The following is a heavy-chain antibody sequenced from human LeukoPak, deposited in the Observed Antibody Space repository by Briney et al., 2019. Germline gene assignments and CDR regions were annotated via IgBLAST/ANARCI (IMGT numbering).Heavy chain of an antibody. Sequence: GESLKISCKGSGYSFTSYWIGWVRQMPGKGLEWMGIIYPGDSDTRYSPSFQGQVTILADKSISTAYLQWSSLKASDTAMYYCARHRSSSSGNYYYYMDVWGKGTTVTVSS. CDR1: GYSFTSYW. CDR3: ARHRSSSSGNYYYYMDV. CDR2: IYPGDSDT. V-gene: IGHV5-51*01. D-gene: IGHD6-6*01. J-gene: IGHJ6*03.